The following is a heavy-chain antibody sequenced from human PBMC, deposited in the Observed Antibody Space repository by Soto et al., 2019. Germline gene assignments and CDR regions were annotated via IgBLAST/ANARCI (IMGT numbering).Heavy chain of an antibody. CDR1: GFTFDDYA. CDR3: AKDMRGGSSSSRYYYGLDV. CDR2: ISWNSGTI. V-gene: IGHV3-9*01. Sequence: EVPLVESGGGLVQPGRSLRLSCAASGFTFDDYAMHWVRQAPGKGLEWVSGISWNSGTIVYADSVKGRLTISRDNAKNSLYLQMNSLRGEDTALYYCAKDMRGGSSSSRYYYGLDVWGQGTTVTVSS. D-gene: IGHD6-13*01. J-gene: IGHJ6*02.